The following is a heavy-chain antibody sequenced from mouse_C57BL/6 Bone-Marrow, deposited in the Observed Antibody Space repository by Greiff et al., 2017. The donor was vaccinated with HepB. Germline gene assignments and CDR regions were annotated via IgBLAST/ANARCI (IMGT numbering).Heavy chain of an antibody. CDR3: TGGLKPPMDY. V-gene: IGHV7-3*01. CDR1: GFTFTDYY. Sequence: EVQRVESGGGLVQPGGSLSLSCAASGFTFTDYYMSWVRQPPGKALEWLGFIRNKANGYTTEYSASVKGRFTISRDNSQNILYLQMNALSAEDGATYCGTGGLKPPMDYWGQGTSVTVSS. D-gene: IGHD1-3*01. CDR2: IRNKANGYTT. J-gene: IGHJ4*01.